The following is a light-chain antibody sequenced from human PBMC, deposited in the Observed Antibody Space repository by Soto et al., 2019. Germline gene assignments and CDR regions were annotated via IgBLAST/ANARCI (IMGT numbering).Light chain of an antibody. CDR3: LQYGSSPWK. CDR1: QSVSSSY. Sequence: EIVLTQSPGTLSLSPGERATLSCRASQSVSSSYLAWYQQKPGQAPRLLIYGASSRATGIPDRFSGSGSGTDFTLTISRLEPEDFAVYYCLQYGSSPWKFGQGTKV. CDR2: GAS. J-gene: IGKJ1*01. V-gene: IGKV3-20*01.